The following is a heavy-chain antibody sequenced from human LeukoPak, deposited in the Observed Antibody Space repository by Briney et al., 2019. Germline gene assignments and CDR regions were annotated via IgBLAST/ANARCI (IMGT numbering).Heavy chain of an antibody. D-gene: IGHD5-24*01. CDR1: GFTFSDYY. V-gene: IGHV3-11*01. Sequence: GGSLRLSCAASGFTFSDYYMSWIRQAPGKGLEWVSDIRSSGSTIYYADSVKGRFTISRDNAKNSLYLQMSGLRAEDTAVYYCARGKDGYKRGYPLDFDYWGQGTLVTVSS. CDR2: IRSSGSTI. CDR3: ARGKDGYKRGYPLDFDY. J-gene: IGHJ4*02.